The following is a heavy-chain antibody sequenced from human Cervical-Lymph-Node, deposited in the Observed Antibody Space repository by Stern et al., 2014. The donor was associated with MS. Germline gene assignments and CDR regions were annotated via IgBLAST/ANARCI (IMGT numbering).Heavy chain of an antibody. CDR2: INPNSGGT. Sequence: VQLVESGAEVKKPGASVKVSCKASGYTFTGYYMHWVRQAPGKGLEWMGWINPNSGGTNYAQKFQGWVTMTRDTSISTAYMELSRLRSDDTAVYYCARDNRIAVAGTYYYYGMDVWGQGTTVTVSS. CDR3: ARDNRIAVAGTYYYYGMDV. V-gene: IGHV1-2*04. J-gene: IGHJ6*02. CDR1: GYTFTGYY. D-gene: IGHD6-19*01.